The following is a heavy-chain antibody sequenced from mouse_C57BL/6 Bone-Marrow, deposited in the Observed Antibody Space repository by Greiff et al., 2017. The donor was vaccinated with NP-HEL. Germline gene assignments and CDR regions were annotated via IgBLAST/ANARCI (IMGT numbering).Heavy chain of an antibody. CDR2: IWRGGST. Sequence: QVQLKESGPGLVQPSQSLSITCTVSGFSLTSYGVHWVRQSPGKGLEWLGVIWRGGSTDYNAAFMSRLSITKDNSKSQVFFKMNSLQADDTAIYYCAKRIDGYYEAMDYWGQGTSVTVSS. J-gene: IGHJ4*01. CDR3: AKRIDGYYEAMDY. CDR1: GFSLTSYG. V-gene: IGHV2-5*01. D-gene: IGHD2-3*01.